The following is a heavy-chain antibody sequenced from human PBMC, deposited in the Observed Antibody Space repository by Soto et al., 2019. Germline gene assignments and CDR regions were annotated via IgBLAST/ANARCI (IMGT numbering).Heavy chain of an antibody. Sequence: GGSLRLSCAASGFTFDDYAMHWVRQAPGKGLEWVSLISWDGGSTYYADSVKGRFTISRDNSKNSLYLQMNSLRAEDTALYYCAEERGFGLGIYYYYGMDVWGQGTTVTVSS. CDR1: GFTFDDYA. V-gene: IGHV3-43D*03. D-gene: IGHD3-10*01. J-gene: IGHJ6*02. CDR2: ISWDGGST. CDR3: AEERGFGLGIYYYYGMDV.